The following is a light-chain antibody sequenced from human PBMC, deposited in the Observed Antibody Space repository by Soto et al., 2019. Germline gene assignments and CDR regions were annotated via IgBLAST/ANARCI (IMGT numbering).Light chain of an antibody. Sequence: EIMMTQSPATLSVSPGEGATLSCRASQSVRSHLAWYQQKPGQSPRLLIYHASTRATGAPARFSGSGSETEFTLIISSLQSEDFGVYYCQHYDSWPLAFGPGTTVDI. CDR3: QHYDSWPLA. CDR1: QSVRSH. J-gene: IGKJ3*01. CDR2: HAS. V-gene: IGKV3-15*01.